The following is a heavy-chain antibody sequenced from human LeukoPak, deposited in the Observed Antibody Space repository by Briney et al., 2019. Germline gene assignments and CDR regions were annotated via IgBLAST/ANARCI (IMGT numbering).Heavy chain of an antibody. Sequence: GGSLRLLCAAWGFTFSHYQMIWVRQAPGKGLEWVGNIKQEECEKRYADSVRGRFSISRDNAQTSLYLQMNSLRAEYTAVYYCARASDPWLQLTWGQGTLVSVSS. CDR1: GFTFSHYQ. V-gene: IGHV3-7*05. J-gene: IGHJ5*02. CDR3: ARASDPWLQLT. CDR2: IKQEECEK. D-gene: IGHD5-24*01.